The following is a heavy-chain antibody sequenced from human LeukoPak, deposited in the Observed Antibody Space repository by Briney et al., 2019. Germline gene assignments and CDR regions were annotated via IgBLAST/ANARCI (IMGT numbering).Heavy chain of an antibody. CDR3: AAQGGLTGAYDP. J-gene: IGHJ5*02. CDR1: GFTFSSYV. D-gene: IGHD1-20*01. Sequence: PGGSLRLSCAASGFTFSSYVLLWVRQAPGMGLEYVSSIDPDGETSYYANSVKGRFTISRDNSNNMLYLHMSSLTSEDMAVYYCAAQGGLTGAYDPWGQGTLVTVSS. CDR2: IDPDGETS. V-gene: IGHV3-64*01.